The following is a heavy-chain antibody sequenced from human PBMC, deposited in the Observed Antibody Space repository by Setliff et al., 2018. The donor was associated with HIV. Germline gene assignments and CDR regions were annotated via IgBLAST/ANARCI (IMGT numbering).Heavy chain of an antibody. V-gene: IGHV4-31*03. CDR2: VYYTGKT. CDR1: GVSIVSGGFY. CDR3: ARDLHANYYVVDI. Sequence: ASETLSLTCSVSGVSIVSGGFYFSWIRHHPGKGLEWIGTVYYTGKTYYNPSLQSRLTMSADTSKNQLYLKINSVTAADTAVYFCARDLHANYYVVDIWGPGTMVTVSS. J-gene: IGHJ3*02. D-gene: IGHD3-10*02.